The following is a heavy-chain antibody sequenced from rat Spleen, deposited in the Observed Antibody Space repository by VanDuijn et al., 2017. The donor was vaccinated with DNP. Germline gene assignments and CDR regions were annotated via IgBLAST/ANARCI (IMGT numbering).Heavy chain of an antibody. V-gene: IGHV5S10*01. Sequence: EVQLVESGGGLVQPGRSLKLSCAASGFTFSDYAMAWVRQAPKKGLEWVATISYDGRDTYYGDSVKGRFTISRHNAKSTLYLQMDSLRSEDTATYYCTTRTTGIFDYWGQGVMVTVSS. J-gene: IGHJ2*01. D-gene: IGHD1-9*01. CDR3: TTRTTGIFDY. CDR1: GFTFSDYA. CDR2: ISYDGRDT.